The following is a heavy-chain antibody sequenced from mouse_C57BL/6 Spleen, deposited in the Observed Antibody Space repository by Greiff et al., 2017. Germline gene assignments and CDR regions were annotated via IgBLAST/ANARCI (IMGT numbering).Heavy chain of an antibody. CDR3: ARRLVYYFDY. Sequence: QVHVKQPGAELVKPGASVKLSCKASGYTFTSYWMQWVKQRPGQGLEWIGEIDPSDSYTNYNQKFKGKATLTVDTSSSTAYMQLSSLTSEDSAVYYCARRLVYYFDYWGQGTTLTVSS. D-gene: IGHD2-2*01. J-gene: IGHJ2*01. V-gene: IGHV1-50*01. CDR2: IDPSDSYT. CDR1: GYTFTSYW.